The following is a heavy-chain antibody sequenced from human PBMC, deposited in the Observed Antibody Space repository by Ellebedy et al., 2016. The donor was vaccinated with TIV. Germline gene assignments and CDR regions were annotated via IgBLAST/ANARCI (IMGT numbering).Heavy chain of an antibody. V-gene: IGHV4-59*01. D-gene: IGHD3-10*01. CDR2: IYYSGST. Sequence: SETLSLTCAVYSGSFSGYYWSWIRQPPGKGLEWIGYIYYSGSTNYNPSLKSRVTISVDTSKNQFSLKLSSVTAADTAVYYCARVPHEVRGVIGWFDPWGQGTLVTVSS. CDR1: SGSFSGYY. CDR3: ARVPHEVRGVIGWFDP. J-gene: IGHJ5*02.